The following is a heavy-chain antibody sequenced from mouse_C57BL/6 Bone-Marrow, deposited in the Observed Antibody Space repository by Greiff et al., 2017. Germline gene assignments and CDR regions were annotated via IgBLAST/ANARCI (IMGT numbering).Heavy chain of an antibody. Sequence: EVKLVESGGGLVKPGGSLKLSCAASGFTFSDYGMHWVRQAPEKGLEWVAYISSGSSTIYYADTVKGRFTIARDNAKNTLFLQVTSLRSEDTAMYYWARRYYDYWGQGTTLTVSS. J-gene: IGHJ2*01. V-gene: IGHV5-17*01. CDR1: GFTFSDYG. CDR2: ISSGSSTI. D-gene: IGHD2-3*01. CDR3: ARRYYDY.